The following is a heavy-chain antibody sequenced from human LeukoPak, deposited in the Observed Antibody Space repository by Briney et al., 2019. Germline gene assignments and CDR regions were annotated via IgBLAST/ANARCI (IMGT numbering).Heavy chain of an antibody. J-gene: IGHJ4*02. CDR2: ISGKGDNT. CDR3: AKGLRSGTHYNTFDR. V-gene: IGHV3-43*02. CDR1: AFTFEDYT. Sequence: PGGSLRLSCAASAFTFEDYTMHWVRQAPGKCLEWVSHISGKGDNTYYADSVKGRFTISRDNNRNSLYLQMNSLRTEDTALYYCAKGLRSGTHYNTFDRWGQGTLVTVSS. D-gene: IGHD3-10*01.